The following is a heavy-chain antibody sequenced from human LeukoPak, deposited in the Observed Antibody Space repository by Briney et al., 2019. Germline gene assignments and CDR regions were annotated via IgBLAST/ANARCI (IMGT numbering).Heavy chain of an antibody. CDR1: GGSISSGSYY. Sequence: PSQTLSLTCTVSGGSISSGSYYWSWIRQPAGKGLEWIGRIYTSGSTNYNPSLKSRVTISVDTSKNQFSLKLSSVTAADTAVYYCARGTLGSSWTPPRRPRGRSWYFDLWGRGTLVTVSS. V-gene: IGHV4-61*02. D-gene: IGHD6-13*01. CDR2: IYTSGST. J-gene: IGHJ2*01. CDR3: ARGTLGSSWTPPRRPRGRSWYFDL.